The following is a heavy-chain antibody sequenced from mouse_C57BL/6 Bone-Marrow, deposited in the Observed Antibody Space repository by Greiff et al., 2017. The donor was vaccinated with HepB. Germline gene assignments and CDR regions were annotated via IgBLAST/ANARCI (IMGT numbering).Heavy chain of an antibody. CDR2: IYPGSGST. Sequence: QVHVKQSGAELVKPGASVKMSCKASGYTFTSYWINWVKQRPGQGLEWIGDIYPGSGSTNYNEKFTSKATLTVDTSSSTAYMQLSSLTSEDSAVYYCAREGYYLAWFAYWGQGTLVTVSA. CDR3: AREGYYLAWFAY. D-gene: IGHD2-3*01. CDR1: GYTFTSYW. V-gene: IGHV1-55*01. J-gene: IGHJ3*01.